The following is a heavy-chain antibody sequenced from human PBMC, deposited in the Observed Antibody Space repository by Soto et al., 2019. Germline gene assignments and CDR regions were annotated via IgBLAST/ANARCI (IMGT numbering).Heavy chain of an antibody. CDR1: GDSVSSNSAA. Sequence: SQTLSLTCAISGDSVSSNSAAWNWIRQSPSRGLEWLGRTYYRSKWYNDYAVSVKSRITINPDTSKNQFSLQLNSVTPEDTAVYYCARDLYYDFWSGYLGFDYWGQGTLVTVSS. V-gene: IGHV6-1*01. CDR3: ARDLYYDFWSGYLGFDY. CDR2: TYYRSKWYN. D-gene: IGHD3-3*01. J-gene: IGHJ4*02.